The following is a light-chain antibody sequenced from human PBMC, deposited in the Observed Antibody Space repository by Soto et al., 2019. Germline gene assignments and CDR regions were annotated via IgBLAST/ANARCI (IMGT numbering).Light chain of an antibody. CDR2: EDN. V-gene: IGLV6-57*04. CDR3: QSYDXSNXX. Sequence: NFMLTQPHSVSESPGKTVTISCTRSSGSIASNYVQWYQQRPGSAPTTVIYEDNQRPSGVPDRFSGSIDSSSNSASLTISGLKTEDEADXXXQSYDXSNXXFXGGTXLTV. J-gene: IGLJ2*01. CDR1: SGSIASNY.